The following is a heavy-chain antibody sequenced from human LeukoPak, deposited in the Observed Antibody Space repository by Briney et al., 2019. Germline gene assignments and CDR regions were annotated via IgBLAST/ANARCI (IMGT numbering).Heavy chain of an antibody. CDR3: ARGTSGWYSEY. D-gene: IGHD6-19*01. CDR2: IIPIFVTA. J-gene: IGHJ4*02. V-gene: IGHV1-69*13. CDR1: GGTFSNYA. Sequence: SVKVSCKASGGTFSNYAINWVRQAPGQGLEWMGGIIPIFVTAHYSQKFQGRVTITADEPTSTAYMELSSLRSEDTAMYYCARGTSGWYSEYWGQGALVTVSS.